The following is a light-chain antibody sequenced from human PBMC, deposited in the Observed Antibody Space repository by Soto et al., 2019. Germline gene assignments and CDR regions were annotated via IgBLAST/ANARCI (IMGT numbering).Light chain of an antibody. J-gene: IGKJ3*01. CDR2: AAS. CDR1: QGISSY. V-gene: IGKV1-12*01. Sequence: DIQMTQSPSSVSASVGDRVTITCRASQGISSYLAWYQQRPGSAPKLLIYAASSLQSGVPSRFSGSGSGTDFTLTITCLQPEDFATYYCQQANSFPRTFGPGTKVDFK. CDR3: QQANSFPRT.